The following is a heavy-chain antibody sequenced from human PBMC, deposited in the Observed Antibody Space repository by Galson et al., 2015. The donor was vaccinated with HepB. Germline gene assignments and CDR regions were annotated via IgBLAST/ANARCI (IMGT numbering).Heavy chain of an antibody. CDR1: GGSFSGYY. J-gene: IGHJ4*02. V-gene: IGHV4-34*01. CDR2: INHSGST. CDR3: ARQWSGSYLVIDY. Sequence: SETLSLTCAVYGGSFSGYYWSWIRQPPGKGLEWIGEINHSGSTNYNPSLKSRVTISVDTSKNQFSLKLSSVTAADTAVYYCARQWSGSYLVIDYWGQGTLVTVSS. D-gene: IGHD1-26*01.